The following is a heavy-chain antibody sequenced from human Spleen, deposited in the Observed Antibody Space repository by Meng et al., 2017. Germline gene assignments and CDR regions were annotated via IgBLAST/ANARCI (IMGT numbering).Heavy chain of an antibody. CDR2: INHSGST. V-gene: IGHV4-34*01. D-gene: IGHD4-11*01. J-gene: IGHJ4*02. CDR3: ARGPTTMAHDFDY. CDR1: GGSFSDYY. Sequence: QVQLQHWGAGLLKPSATLSLTCVVSGGSFSDYYWRWIRQPPGKGLEWIGEINHSGSTNYNPSLESRATISVDTSQNNLSLKLSSVTAADSAVYYCARGPTTMAHDFDYWGQGTLVTVSS.